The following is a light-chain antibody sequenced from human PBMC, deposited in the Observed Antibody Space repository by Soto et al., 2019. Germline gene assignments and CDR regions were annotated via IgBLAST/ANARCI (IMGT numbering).Light chain of an antibody. CDR1: QNINRY. J-gene: IGKJ3*01. CDR2: DAS. CDR3: QQRNNWPFT. Sequence: EIVLTQSPATLSLSPGERATLSCRASQNINRYLAWYHQKPGQPPRLLIYDASTRATGIPARFSGSGSGTELTLTISALEPEDLGVYYCQQRNNWPFTFGPGTKVDIK. V-gene: IGKV3-11*01.